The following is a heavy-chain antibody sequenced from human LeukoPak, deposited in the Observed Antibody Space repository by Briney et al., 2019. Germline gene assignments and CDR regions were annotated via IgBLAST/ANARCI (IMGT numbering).Heavy chain of an antibody. Sequence: SETLSLTCTVSGGSISSYYWSWIRQPPGKGLEWIGYIYYSGSTNYNPSLKSRVTISVDTSKNQFSLKLSSVTAADTAVYYCARGVAAYYFDYWGQGTLVTVSS. CDR2: IYYSGST. J-gene: IGHJ4*02. V-gene: IGHV4-59*01. CDR3: ARGVAAYYFDY. D-gene: IGHD6-6*01. CDR1: GGSISSYY.